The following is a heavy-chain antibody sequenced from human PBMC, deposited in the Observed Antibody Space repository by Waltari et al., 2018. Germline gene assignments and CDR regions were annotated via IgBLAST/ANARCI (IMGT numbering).Heavy chain of an antibody. V-gene: IGHV4-30-4*08. J-gene: IGHJ2*01. CDR1: GASIPSADYY. Sequence: QVQLLESGPGLVKPSQTLSLTCTVSGASIPSADYYWSCVRQAPGKGLEWIGHMYNSGATYYNPSLKSRVTISLDTSQNHFSLRLTSVTAADTAMYYCARSTGYPYWNFDLWSRGTLVTVSS. D-gene: IGHD3-22*01. CDR3: ARSTGYPYWNFDL. CDR2: MYNSGAT.